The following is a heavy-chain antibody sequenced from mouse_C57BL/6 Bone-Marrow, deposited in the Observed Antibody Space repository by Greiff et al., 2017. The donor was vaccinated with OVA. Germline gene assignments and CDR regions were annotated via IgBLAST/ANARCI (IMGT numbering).Heavy chain of an antibody. CDR3: AREGWDGGFAD. J-gene: IGHJ3*01. V-gene: IGHV5-4*01. D-gene: IGHD4-1*01. Sequence: EVQLVESGGGLVKPGGSLKLSCAASGFTFSSYAMSWVRQTPEKRLEWVATISDGGSYTYYPDNVKGRFTISRDNAKNNLYLQMSHLKSEDTAMYYCAREGWDGGFADWGQGTLVTVSA. CDR2: ISDGGSYT. CDR1: GFTFSSYA.